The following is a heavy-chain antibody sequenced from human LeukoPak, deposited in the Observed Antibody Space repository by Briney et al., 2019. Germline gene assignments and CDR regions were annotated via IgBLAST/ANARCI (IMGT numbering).Heavy chain of an antibody. CDR1: GGTFSSYA. D-gene: IGHD3-22*01. J-gene: IGHJ4*02. CDR2: IIPIFGTA. Sequence: SVKVSCKASGGTFSSYAISWVRQAPGQGLEWMGGIIPIFGTANYAQKFQGRVTITADESTSTAYMELSSLRSEDTAVYYCARGLDRSADYDSSGYYYVFWGQGTLATVSS. V-gene: IGHV1-69*13. CDR3: ARGLDRSADYDSSGYYYVF.